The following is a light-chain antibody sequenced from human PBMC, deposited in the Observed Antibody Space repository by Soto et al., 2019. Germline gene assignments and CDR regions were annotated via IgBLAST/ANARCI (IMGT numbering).Light chain of an antibody. J-gene: IGKJ2*01. CDR2: DAS. V-gene: IGKV1-33*01. Sequence: DIQMTQSPSSLSASVGDSVTITCQASHDISNYLNWFQQKPGSAPKRLIYDASNSDTGVPSRFSADGFGKDFSFTIDGLQPEDVATYYCQQYDDLPRTFGQGTKVDIK. CDR3: QQYDDLPRT. CDR1: HDISNY.